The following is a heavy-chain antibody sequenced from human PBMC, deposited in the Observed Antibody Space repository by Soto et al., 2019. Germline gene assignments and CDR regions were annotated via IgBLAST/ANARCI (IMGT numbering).Heavy chain of an antibody. J-gene: IGHJ5*02. D-gene: IGHD2-8*01. V-gene: IGHV1-69*13. CDR3: ARGLRKMDWFDP. CDR2: IIPIFGTA. CDR1: GGTFSSYA. Sequence: SVKVSCKASGGTFSSYAISWVRQAPGQGLEWMGGIIPIFGTANYAQKFQGRVTITADESTSTAYMELSSLRSEDAAVYYCARGLRKMDWFDPWGQGTLVTVSS.